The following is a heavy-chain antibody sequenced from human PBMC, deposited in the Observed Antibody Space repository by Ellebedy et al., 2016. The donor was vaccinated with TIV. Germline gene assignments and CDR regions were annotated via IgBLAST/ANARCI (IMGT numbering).Heavy chain of an antibody. Sequence: PGGSLRLSCPASGFTVSSNYMSWVRQAPGQGLEWVSVIYSGGSTYYADSVKGRFTISRDNSKNTLYLQMNSLRAAATAVYYCAKEFSFDFWGQGTLVTVSS. CDR1: GFTVSSNY. V-gene: IGHV3-66*01. CDR2: IYSGGST. CDR3: AKEFSFDF. J-gene: IGHJ4*02.